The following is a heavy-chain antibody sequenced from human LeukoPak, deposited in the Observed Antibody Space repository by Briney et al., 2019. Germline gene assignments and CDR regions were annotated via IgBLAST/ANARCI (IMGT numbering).Heavy chain of an antibody. CDR3: AREYYYDSSGNEGAFDI. D-gene: IGHD3-22*01. CDR1: GGSFSGYY. CDR2: IYYSGST. J-gene: IGHJ3*02. V-gene: IGHV4-59*01. Sequence: TSSETLSLTCAVYGGSFSGYYWSWIRQPPGKGLEWIGYIYYSGSTNYNPSLKSRVTISVDTSKNQFSLKLSSVTAADTAVYYCAREYYYDSSGNEGAFDIWGQGTMVTVSS.